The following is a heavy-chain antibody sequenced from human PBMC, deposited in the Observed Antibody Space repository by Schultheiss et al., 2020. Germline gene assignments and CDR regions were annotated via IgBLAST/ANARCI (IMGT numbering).Heavy chain of an antibody. D-gene: IGHD3-10*01. CDR1: GFTFSSYG. Sequence: GGSLILSCAASGFTFSSYGMHWVRQAPGKGLEWVANIKQDGSEKYYVDSVKGRFTISRDNAKNSLYLQMNSLRVEDTAVYYCARGFGVAARNWFDPWGQGTLVTFSS. V-gene: IGHV3-7*01. J-gene: IGHJ5*02. CDR2: IKQDGSEK. CDR3: ARGFGVAARNWFDP.